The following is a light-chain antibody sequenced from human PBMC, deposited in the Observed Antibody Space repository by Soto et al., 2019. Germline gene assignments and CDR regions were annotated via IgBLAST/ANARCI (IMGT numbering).Light chain of an antibody. Sequence: EIVLTQSPGTLSLSPGERATLSCRASQSVSSSYLAWYQQKLGQAPRLLIYGACSRATGIPDRFSGSGSGTDFTLTISRLETEDFAVYYCQQYGSSPGYTFGQGTKLEIK. CDR3: QQYGSSPGYT. CDR2: GAC. CDR1: QSVSSSY. J-gene: IGKJ2*01. V-gene: IGKV3-20*01.